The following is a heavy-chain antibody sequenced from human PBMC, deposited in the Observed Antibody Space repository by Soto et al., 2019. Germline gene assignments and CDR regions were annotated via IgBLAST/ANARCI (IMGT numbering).Heavy chain of an antibody. CDR3: AKGGGIVVAGALDI. V-gene: IGHV3-23*01. J-gene: IGHJ3*02. Sequence: GGSLRLSCAASGFTFNSFAMTWVRQAPGRGLEWVSSISGSGGSTWYADSVKGRFTISRDNSENTLYLQMNSLRAEDTAVYYCAKGGGIVVAGALDIWGQGTMVTVSS. D-gene: IGHD6-13*01. CDR1: GFTFNSFA. CDR2: ISGSGGST.